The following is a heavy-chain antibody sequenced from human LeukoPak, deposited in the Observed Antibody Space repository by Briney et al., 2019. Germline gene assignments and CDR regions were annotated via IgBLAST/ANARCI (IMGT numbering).Heavy chain of an antibody. CDR3: ASGGNPYSYYYYYYMDV. V-gene: IGHV1-69*04. CDR2: IIPILGIA. CDR1: GYTFTSYG. D-gene: IGHD2-15*01. J-gene: IGHJ6*03. Sequence: SVKVSCKASGYTFTSYGISWVRQAPGQGLEWMGRIIPILGIANYAQKLQGRVTITADKSTSTAYMELISLRSEDTAVYYCASGGNPYSYYYYYYMDVWGKGTTVTVSS.